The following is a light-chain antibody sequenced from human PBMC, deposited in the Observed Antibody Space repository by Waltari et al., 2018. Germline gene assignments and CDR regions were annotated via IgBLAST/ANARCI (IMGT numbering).Light chain of an antibody. CDR1: SSDVGGYNY. CDR2: DVT. V-gene: IGLV2-11*01. CDR3: CSYGGSYSFVV. Sequence: QSALTQPRSVSGSPGQSVTISCTGNSSDVGGYNYVPWYQQHPGKAPKLIIYDVTKRPSGVPDRFSGSKSGNTASLTISGLQAEDEADYYCCSYGGSYSFVVFGGGTKLTVL. J-gene: IGLJ2*01.